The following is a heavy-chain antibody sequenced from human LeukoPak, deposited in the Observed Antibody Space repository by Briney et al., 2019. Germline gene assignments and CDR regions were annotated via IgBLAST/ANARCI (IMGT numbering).Heavy chain of an antibody. D-gene: IGHD4-11*01. CDR1: GYTFNHHG. J-gene: IGHJ3*02. CDR2: ISAYNGNT. CDR3: ASGLYSFDI. V-gene: IGHV1-18*01. Sequence: ASVKVSCKTSGYTFNHHGVSWVRQAPGQGLEWMGWISAYNGNTNYAQKLQGRVTMTTDTSTSTAYMELRSLRSDDTAVYYCASGLYSFDIWGQGTMVTVSS.